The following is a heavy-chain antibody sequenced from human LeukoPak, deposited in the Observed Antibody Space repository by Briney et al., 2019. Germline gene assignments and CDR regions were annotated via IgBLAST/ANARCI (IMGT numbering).Heavy chain of an antibody. CDR2: INPKGGGI. CDR1: GYSLTDYY. D-gene: IGHD2-21*02. J-gene: IGHJ5*02. CDR3: ARDTCDGGDCFNWFDP. V-gene: IGHV1-2*02. Sequence: ASVKVSCKASGYSLTDYYIHWARQAPGQGLEWMGWINPKGGGIHYAPEFQGRVTMTRDTSITTAYMELSSLRSDDTAMYYCARDTCDGGDCFNWFDPWGQGTLVTVSS.